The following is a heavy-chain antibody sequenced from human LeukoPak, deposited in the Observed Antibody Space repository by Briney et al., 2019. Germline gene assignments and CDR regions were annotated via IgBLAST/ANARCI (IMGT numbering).Heavy chain of an antibody. D-gene: IGHD2-8*01. Sequence: ASVKVSCKASGYTFTSYYMHWVRQAPGQGLEWMGIINPSGGSTSYAQKFQGRVTMTRDTSTSTVYMELSSLRSEDTAAYYCASGPCMGDFDYWGQGTRVTVSS. V-gene: IGHV1-46*01. CDR3: ASGPCMGDFDY. CDR1: GYTFTSYY. J-gene: IGHJ4*02. CDR2: INPSGGST.